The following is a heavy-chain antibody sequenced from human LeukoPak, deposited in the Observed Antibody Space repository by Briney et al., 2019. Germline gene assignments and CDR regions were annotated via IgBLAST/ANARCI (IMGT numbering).Heavy chain of an antibody. CDR2: IRGSGGST. CDR3: AKALGGSGSYRNWFDP. V-gene: IGHV3-23*01. Sequence: GGSLRLSCAASGFTFSSYAMSWVRQAPGKGLEWVSSIRGSGGSTDYADSVKGRFTISRDNSKNTLFLQMNSLRAEDTAVYYCAKALGGSGSYRNWFDPWGQGTLVTVSS. D-gene: IGHD1-26*01. J-gene: IGHJ5*02. CDR1: GFTFSSYA.